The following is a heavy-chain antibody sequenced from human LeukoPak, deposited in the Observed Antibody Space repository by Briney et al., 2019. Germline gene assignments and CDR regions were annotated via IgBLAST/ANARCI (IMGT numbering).Heavy chain of an antibody. D-gene: IGHD6-19*01. Sequence: ASVKVSCKASGGTFSSYATSWVRQAPGQGLEWMGGIIPIFGTANYAQKFQGRVTITADESTSTAYMELSSLRSEDTAVYYCARQGGAVAHEDDWFDPWGQGTLVTVSS. J-gene: IGHJ5*02. V-gene: IGHV1-69*01. CDR3: ARQGGAVAHEDDWFDP. CDR2: IIPIFGTA. CDR1: GGTFSSYA.